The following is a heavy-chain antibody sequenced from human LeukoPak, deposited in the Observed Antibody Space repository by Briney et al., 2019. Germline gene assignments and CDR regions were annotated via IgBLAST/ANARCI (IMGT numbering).Heavy chain of an antibody. J-gene: IGHJ4*02. CDR2: ISAYNGNT. CDR3: ARTGYDSSGYYRADVDY. CDR1: GFTFTAYG. Sequence: GASVKVSCQTSGFTFTAYGFSWVRQAPGQGLEWMGWISAYNGNTNYAQKLQGRVTMTTDTSTSTAYMELRSLRSDDTAVYYCARTGYDSSGYYRADVDYWGQGTLVTVSS. V-gene: IGHV1-18*01. D-gene: IGHD3-22*01.